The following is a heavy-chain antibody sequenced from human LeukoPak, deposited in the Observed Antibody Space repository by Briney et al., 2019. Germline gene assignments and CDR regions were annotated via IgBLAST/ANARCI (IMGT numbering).Heavy chain of an antibody. CDR3: AREGSSGYYPY. J-gene: IGHJ4*02. CDR2: ISYDGGEK. CDR1: GFALSSHW. Sequence: GGSLRLSCAASGFALSSHWMTWVRQAPGKGLEWVAVISYDGGEKHYADSVKGRFTLSRDNSQNTLYLQMNSLRPEDTAVYYCAREGSSGYYPYWGQGILVTVSS. V-gene: IGHV3-30*03. D-gene: IGHD3-22*01.